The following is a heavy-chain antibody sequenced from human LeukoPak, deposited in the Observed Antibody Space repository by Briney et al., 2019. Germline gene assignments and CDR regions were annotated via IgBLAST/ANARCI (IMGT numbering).Heavy chain of an antibody. J-gene: IGHJ4*02. CDR2: IRYDGSNK. CDR3: AKGEAAAGTIGY. V-gene: IGHV3-30*02. CDR1: GFTFSSYG. D-gene: IGHD6-13*01. Sequence: PGGSLRLSCAASGFTFSSYGMHWVRQAPGRGLEWVAFIRYDGSNKYYADSVKGRFTISRDNSKNTLYLQMNSLRAEDTAVYYCAKGEAAAGTIGYWGQGTLVTVSS.